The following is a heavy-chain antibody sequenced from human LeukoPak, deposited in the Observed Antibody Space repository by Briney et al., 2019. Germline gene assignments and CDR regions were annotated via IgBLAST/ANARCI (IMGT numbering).Heavy chain of an antibody. Sequence: GGSLRLSCAASGFTFSSYAMSWVRQAPGKGLEWASAISGSGGSTYYADSVKGRFTISRDNSKNTLYLQMSSLRAEDTAVYYCTRDPTQYLRYGYFDHWGQGTLVTVSS. V-gene: IGHV3-23*01. D-gene: IGHD4-11*01. J-gene: IGHJ4*02. CDR2: ISGSGGST. CDR1: GFTFSSYA. CDR3: TRDPTQYLRYGYFDH.